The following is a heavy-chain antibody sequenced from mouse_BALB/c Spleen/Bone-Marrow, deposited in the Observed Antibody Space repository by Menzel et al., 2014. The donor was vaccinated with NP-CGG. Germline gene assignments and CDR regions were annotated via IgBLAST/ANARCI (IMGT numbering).Heavy chain of an antibody. Sequence: QVQLKESGAELTKPGASVTMSCKASGYTFTNYWIHWIKQRPGQGLEWIGYINPGTGYTDYNPNFKDKVTLTADKSSITAYMQLTSLTSEDSSVYYCAREPWTSVIDYWGQGTSVTVAS. CDR3: AREPWTSVIDY. V-gene: IGHV1-7*01. CDR2: INPGTGYT. J-gene: IGHJ4*01. CDR1: GYTFTNYW.